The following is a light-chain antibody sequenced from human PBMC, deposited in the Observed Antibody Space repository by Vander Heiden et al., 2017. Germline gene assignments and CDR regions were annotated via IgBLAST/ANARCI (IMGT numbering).Light chain of an antibody. CDR1: SSDVGGYNY. CDR3: SSHAGDNAVV. J-gene: IGLJ2*01. Sequence: QSALTQPPSASGSPAQSVTISCTGTSSDVGGYNYVSWYQQHPGKVPKLMIYEVSKRPSGVPDRFSGSKSGNTASLTVSGLQADDEADYYCSSHAGDNAVVFGGGTKLTVL. V-gene: IGLV2-8*01. CDR2: EVS.